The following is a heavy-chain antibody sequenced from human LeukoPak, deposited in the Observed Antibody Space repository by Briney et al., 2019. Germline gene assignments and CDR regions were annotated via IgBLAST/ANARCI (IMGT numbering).Heavy chain of an antibody. Sequence: SETLSLTCTVSGGSISSYYWSWIRQPPGKGLEWIGYIYYSGSTNYNPSLKSRVTISVDTSKNQFSLKLSSVTAADTAVYYCARTTRITIFGGDLDYWGQGTLPTVSS. D-gene: IGHD3-3*01. CDR1: GGSISSYY. V-gene: IGHV4-59*01. J-gene: IGHJ4*02. CDR3: ARTTRITIFGGDLDY. CDR2: IYYSGST.